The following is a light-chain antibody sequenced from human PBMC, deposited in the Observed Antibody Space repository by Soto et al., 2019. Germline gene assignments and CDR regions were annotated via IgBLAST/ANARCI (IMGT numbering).Light chain of an antibody. CDR1: RSNIGSNL. V-gene: IGLV1-47*02. CDR2: SND. CDR3: AAWDDSLSGVV. Sequence: QSAVTQPPSVSGTPGQRVTIFCSGRRSNIGSNLVYWYQQLPGTAPKILIFSNDQRPSGVPDRFSGSRSGTSASLAIRGLRSEDEGDYYCAAWDDSLSGVVFGGGTKLTVL. J-gene: IGLJ2*01.